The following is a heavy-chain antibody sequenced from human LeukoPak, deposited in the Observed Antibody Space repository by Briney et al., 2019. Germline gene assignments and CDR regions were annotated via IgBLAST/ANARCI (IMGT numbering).Heavy chain of an antibody. Sequence: GGSLRLSCEASGFTFSRYVMHWVRQAPGKGLEWVAVISYDESYKYYADSVKGRFTISRDNSKNTLYLQMNSLRAEDTAVYYCAKCGYNYGYYYYYYMDVWGKGTTVTVSS. V-gene: IGHV3-30-3*02. CDR3: AKCGYNYGYYYYYYMDV. CDR1: GFTFSRYV. CDR2: ISYDESYK. D-gene: IGHD5-18*01. J-gene: IGHJ6*03.